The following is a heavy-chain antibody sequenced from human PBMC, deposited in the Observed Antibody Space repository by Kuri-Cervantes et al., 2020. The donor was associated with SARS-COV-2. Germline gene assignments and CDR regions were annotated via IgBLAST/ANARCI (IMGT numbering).Heavy chain of an antibody. CDR2: ISSSSSYI. CDR3: ARELGGGSV. D-gene: IGHD2-15*01. Sequence: GESLKISCAAPGFTFSSYEMNWVRQAPGKGLEWVSSISSSSSYIYYADSVKGRFTISRDNAKNSLYLQMNSLRAEDTAVYYCARELGGGSVWGQGTLVTVSS. CDR1: GFTFSSYE. V-gene: IGHV3-21*01. J-gene: IGHJ4*02.